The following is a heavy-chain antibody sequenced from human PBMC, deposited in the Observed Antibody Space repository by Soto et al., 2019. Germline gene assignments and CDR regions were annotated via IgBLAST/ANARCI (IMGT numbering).Heavy chain of an antibody. CDR3: ARDHTSGAFDI. CDR2: IYYSGST. Sequence: QVQLQESGPGLVKPSQTLSLTCTVSGGSISSGGYYWSWIRQHPGKGLEWIGYIYYSGSTYYNPSRKSRVTISVDPSKNQFSLKLSSVTAADTAVYYCARDHTSGAFDIWGQGTMVTVSS. V-gene: IGHV4-31*03. J-gene: IGHJ3*02. CDR1: GGSISSGGYY. D-gene: IGHD5-18*01.